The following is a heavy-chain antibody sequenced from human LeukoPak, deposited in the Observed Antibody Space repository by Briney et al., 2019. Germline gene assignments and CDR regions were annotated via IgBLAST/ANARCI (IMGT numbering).Heavy chain of an antibody. J-gene: IGHJ5*02. CDR1: GYSINRGYD. CDR2: MHFSGAT. D-gene: IGHD3-3*01. Sequence: SETLSLTCSVSGYSINRGYDWGWIRQSLDKGLEWIASMHFSGATYHNPAFKSRVTISIDTSRNQVSLKLTSVTAADTAVYYCARDWSEGPIDLWGQGTQVIVSS. CDR3: ARDWSEGPIDL. V-gene: IGHV4-38-2*02.